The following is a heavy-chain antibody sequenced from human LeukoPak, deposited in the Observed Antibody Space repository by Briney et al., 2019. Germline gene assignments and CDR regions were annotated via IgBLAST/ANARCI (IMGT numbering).Heavy chain of an antibody. CDR3: ARGKYSYGYRRYYFDY. J-gene: IGHJ4*02. CDR2: MNPNSGNT. Sequence: GASVKVSCKASGYTFTSYDINWVRQAPGQGLEWMGWMNPNSGNTGYAQKFQGRVTMTRNTSISTAYMELSSLRSEDTAVYYCARGKYSYGYRRYYFDYWGQGTLVTVSS. V-gene: IGHV1-8*01. D-gene: IGHD5-18*01. CDR1: GYTFTSYD.